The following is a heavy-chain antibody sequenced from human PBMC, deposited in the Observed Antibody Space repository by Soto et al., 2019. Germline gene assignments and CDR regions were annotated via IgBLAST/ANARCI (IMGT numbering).Heavy chain of an antibody. J-gene: IGHJ4*02. Sequence: KTSETLSLTCAVYGGSFSVYYWSWIRQPPGKGLEWIGEINHSGSTNYNPSLKSRVTISVDTSKNQFSLKLSSVTAADTAVYYCARGRYDYWGQGTLVTV. CDR3: ARGRYDY. V-gene: IGHV4-34*01. CDR2: INHSGST. CDR1: GGSFSVYY.